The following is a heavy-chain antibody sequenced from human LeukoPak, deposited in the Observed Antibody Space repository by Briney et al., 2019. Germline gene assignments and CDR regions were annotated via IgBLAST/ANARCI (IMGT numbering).Heavy chain of an antibody. CDR3: AKACRRAAYGGVDY. CDR1: GFTFSSYG. V-gene: IGHV3-23*01. D-gene: IGHD2-15*01. CDR2: ISGSGGST. J-gene: IGHJ4*02. Sequence: GGSLRLSCAASGFTFSSYGMHWVRQAPGKGLEWVSAISGSGGSTYYADSVKGRFTISRDNSKNTLYLQMNSLRAEDTAVYYCAKACRRAAYGGVDYWGQGTLVTVSS.